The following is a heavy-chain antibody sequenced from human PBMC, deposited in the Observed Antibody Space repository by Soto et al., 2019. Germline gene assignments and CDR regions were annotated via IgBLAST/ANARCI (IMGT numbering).Heavy chain of an antibody. CDR1: GFTFSSFG. CDR2: ISYDGSNK. Sequence: QGQLVESGGGVVQPGRSLRLSCAASGFTFSSFGMQWVRQAPGKGLEWVAGISYDGSNKYYEDSVKGRFTISRDNSKNMIYLQMNSLRAEDTAVYYCAKDTSKYSSNWPAYYGMDVWGHGTTVTVSS. V-gene: IGHV3-30*18. J-gene: IGHJ6*02. D-gene: IGHD6-13*01. CDR3: AKDTSKYSSNWPAYYGMDV.